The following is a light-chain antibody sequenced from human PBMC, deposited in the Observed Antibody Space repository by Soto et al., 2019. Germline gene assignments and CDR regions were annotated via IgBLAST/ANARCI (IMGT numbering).Light chain of an antibody. V-gene: IGLV2-18*02. J-gene: IGLJ3*02. CDR2: EVS. Sequence: QSALTQPPSVSGSPGQSVTISCTGTSSDVGSYNRVSWYQQSPGTAPKLMIYEVSNRPSGVPDRFSGSKSGNTASLTISGLQAEDEADYYCSSSTSSSTWVFGGGPQLTVL. CDR3: SSSTSSSTWV. CDR1: SSDVGSYNR.